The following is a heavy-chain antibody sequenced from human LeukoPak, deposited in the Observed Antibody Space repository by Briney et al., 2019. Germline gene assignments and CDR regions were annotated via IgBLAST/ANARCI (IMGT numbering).Heavy chain of an antibody. CDR1: GASFRAYY. D-gene: IGHD3-22*01. J-gene: IGHJ5*02. CDR2: INDSGHA. CDR3: ARGLPHNLPRITMIVVRA. V-gene: IGHV4-34*01. Sequence: SETLSLTCAVYGASFRAYYWSWIRQAPGKGLEWIGEINDSGHARYNPSLKSRVTISVDTSKNQFSLKLSSVTAADTAVYYCARGLPHNLPRITMIVVRAWGQGTLVTVSS.